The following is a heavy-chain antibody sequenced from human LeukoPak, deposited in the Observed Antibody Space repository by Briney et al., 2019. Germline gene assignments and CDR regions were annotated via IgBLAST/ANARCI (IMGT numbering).Heavy chain of an antibody. CDR1: RFTFSDYY. CDR3: ARWPYRFDAFDI. CDR2: ISSSGSTI. D-gene: IGHD3-16*02. J-gene: IGHJ3*02. V-gene: IGHV3-11*01. Sequence: GGSLRLSCAASRFTFSDYYMSWIRQAPGKGLEWVSYISSSGSTIYYADSVKGRFTISRDNAKNSLYLQMNSLRAEDTAVYYCARWPYRFDAFDIWGQGTMVTVSS.